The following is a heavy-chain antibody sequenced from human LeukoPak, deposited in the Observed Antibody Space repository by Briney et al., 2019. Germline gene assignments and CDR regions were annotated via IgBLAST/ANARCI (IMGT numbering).Heavy chain of an antibody. CDR3: ARALTGYPPPYYYYMDV. V-gene: IGHV3-20*01. Sequence: GVSVTLSCAASIHPFDDYDIRGVPQATGKGLEGVFGFNWYCGSIGYADSVKVRFTISRDNAKHSLYLQMNSLRAEDTALYHCARALTGYPPPYYYYMDVWGKGTTVTVSS. D-gene: IGHD3-9*01. CDR2: FNWYCGSI. CDR1: IHPFDDYD. J-gene: IGHJ6*03.